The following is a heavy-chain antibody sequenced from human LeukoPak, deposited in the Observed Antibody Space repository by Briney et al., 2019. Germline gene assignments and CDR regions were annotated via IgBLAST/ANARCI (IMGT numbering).Heavy chain of an antibody. J-gene: IGHJ4*02. CDR3: ARVGKYYYGSGSYYTSGVDY. CDR1: GGSFSGYY. Sequence: SETLSLTCAVYGGSFSGYYWSWIRQPPGKGLEWTGEINHSGSANYNPSLKSRVTISVDTSKNQFSLKLSSVTAADTAVYYCARVGKYYYGSGSYYTSGVDYWGQGTLVTVSS. V-gene: IGHV4-34*01. CDR2: INHSGSA. D-gene: IGHD3-10*01.